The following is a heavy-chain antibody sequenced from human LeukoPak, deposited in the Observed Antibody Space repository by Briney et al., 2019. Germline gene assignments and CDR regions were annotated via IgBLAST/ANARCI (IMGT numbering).Heavy chain of an antibody. D-gene: IGHD6-19*01. Sequence: ASVKVSCKASGYTFTSYYMHWVRQAPGQGLEWMGIINPSGGSTSYAQKFQGRVTMTRDMSTSTVYMELSSLRSEDTAVYYCAREITNAVVGTMGFDYWGQGTLVTVSS. J-gene: IGHJ4*02. CDR3: AREITNAVVGTMGFDY. CDR1: GYTFTSYY. V-gene: IGHV1-46*01. CDR2: INPSGGST.